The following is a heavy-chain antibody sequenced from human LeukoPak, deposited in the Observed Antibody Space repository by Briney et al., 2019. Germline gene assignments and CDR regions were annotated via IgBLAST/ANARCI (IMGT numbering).Heavy chain of an antibody. CDR2: IYYSGST. CDR1: GGSISSGDYY. J-gene: IGHJ5*02. D-gene: IGHD1-1*01. CDR3: ARDTGRGTTDNWFDP. V-gene: IGHV4-30-4*01. Sequence: PSETLSLTCTVSGGSISSGDYYWSWIRQPPGKGLEWIGYIYYSGSTYYNPSLKSRVTISVDTSKNQFSLKLSSVTAADTAVYYCARDTGRGTTDNWFDPWGQGTLVTVSS.